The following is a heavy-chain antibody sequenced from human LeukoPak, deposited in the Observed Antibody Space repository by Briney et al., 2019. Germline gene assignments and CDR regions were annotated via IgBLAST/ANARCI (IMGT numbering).Heavy chain of an antibody. Sequence: QTGGSLRLSCAASGFTFSDYYMTWVRQAPGKGLEWVSVIRGSGTSPWYAESVKGRFTISRDNSKNTVYLQMNYLRAEDTALYYCAKGYYEHIWGSYRSDVFDMWGQGTMVTVSS. CDR1: GFTFSDYY. V-gene: IGHV3-23*01. CDR3: AKGYYEHIWGSYRSDVFDM. J-gene: IGHJ3*02. CDR2: IRGSGTSP. D-gene: IGHD3-16*02.